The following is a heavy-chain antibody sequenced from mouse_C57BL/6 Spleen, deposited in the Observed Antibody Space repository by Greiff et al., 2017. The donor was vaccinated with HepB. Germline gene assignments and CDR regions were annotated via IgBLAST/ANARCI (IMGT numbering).Heavy chain of an antibody. CDR1: GYTFTDYY. CDR3: ARSNYSNPYYYAMDY. CDR2: INPYNGGT. J-gene: IGHJ4*01. V-gene: IGHV1-19*01. D-gene: IGHD2-5*01. Sequence: EVKLQESGPVLVKPGASVKMSCKASGYTFTDYYMNWVKQSHGKSLEWIGVINPYNGGTSYNQKFKGKATLTVDKSSSTAYMELNSLTSEDSAVYYCARSNYSNPYYYAMDYWGQGTSVTVSS.